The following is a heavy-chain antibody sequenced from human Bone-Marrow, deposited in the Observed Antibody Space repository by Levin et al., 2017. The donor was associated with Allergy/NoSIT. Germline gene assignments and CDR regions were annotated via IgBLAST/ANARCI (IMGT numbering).Heavy chain of an antibody. Sequence: RPGGSLRLSCTVSGGSLSSRRYCWGWIRQAPGKGLEWIGCINYSGSAYYNPSLKRRVTISVDTSENQFSLRLRSVTAADTGVYFCARLPVTSEGFYDYGMDVWGQGTTAIVSS. CDR3: ARLPVTSEGFYDYGMDV. V-gene: IGHV4-39*01. CDR2: INYSGSA. J-gene: IGHJ6*02. D-gene: IGHD4-17*01. CDR1: GGSLSSRRYC.